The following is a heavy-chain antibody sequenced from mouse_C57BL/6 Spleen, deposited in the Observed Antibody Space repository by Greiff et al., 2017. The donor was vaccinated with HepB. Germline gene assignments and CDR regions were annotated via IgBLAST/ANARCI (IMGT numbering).Heavy chain of an antibody. CDR3: ARQHYYGSSYWYFDV. CDR2: ISSGGSYT. J-gene: IGHJ1*03. CDR1: GFTFSSYG. V-gene: IGHV5-6*01. Sequence: EVKLVESGGDLVKPGGSLKLSCAASGFTFSSYGMSWVRQTPDKRLEWVATISSGGSYTYYPDSVKGRFTISRDNAKHTLYLQMSSLKSEDTAMYYCARQHYYGSSYWYFDVWGTGTTVTVSS. D-gene: IGHD1-1*01.